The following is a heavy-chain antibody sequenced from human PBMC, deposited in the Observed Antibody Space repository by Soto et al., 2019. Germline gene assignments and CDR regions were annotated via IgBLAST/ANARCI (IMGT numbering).Heavy chain of an antibody. CDR1: GFTFSTYA. Sequence: ESGGGLVQPGGSLRLSCAASGFTFSTYAMTWVRQAPGKGLEWVSTISDGGGSTYYADSVKGRFTISRDNSKNTLYLQMNSLRVEDTAVYYCAKALTRDFSDFDYWGQGTLVTVSS. V-gene: IGHV3-23*01. D-gene: IGHD2-21*02. CDR3: AKALTRDFSDFDY. CDR2: ISDGGGST. J-gene: IGHJ4*02.